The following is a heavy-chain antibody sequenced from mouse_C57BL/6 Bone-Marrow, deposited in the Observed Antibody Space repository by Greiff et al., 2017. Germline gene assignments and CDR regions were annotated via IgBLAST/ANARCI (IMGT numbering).Heavy chain of an antibody. D-gene: IGHD2-5*01. V-gene: IGHV1-26*01. CDR3: ARWRYSNDWFAY. CDR1: GYTFTDYY. CDR2: INPNNGGT. J-gene: IGHJ3*01. Sequence: EVQLQQSGPELVKPGASVKISCKASGYTFTDYYMNWVKQSHGKSLEWIGDINPNNGGTSYNQKFKGKATLTVDKSSSTAYMELISLTSEDSAVYYCARWRYSNDWFAYWGQGTLVTVSA.